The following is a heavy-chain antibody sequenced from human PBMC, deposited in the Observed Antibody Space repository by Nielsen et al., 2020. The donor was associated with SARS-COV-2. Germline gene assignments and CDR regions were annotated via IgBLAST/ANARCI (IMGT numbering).Heavy chain of an antibody. J-gene: IGHJ6*02. CDR2: ISYDGSNK. D-gene: IGHD1-26*01. Sequence: GGSLRLSCAASGFTFDDYAMHWVRQAPGKGLEWVAVISYDGSNKYYADSVKGRFIISRDNSKNTLHLQMNSLSADDTAVFYCAKELMWEWGSGYYYGMDVWGQGTTVTVSS. V-gene: IGHV3-30*18. CDR1: GFTFDDYA. CDR3: AKELMWEWGSGYYYGMDV.